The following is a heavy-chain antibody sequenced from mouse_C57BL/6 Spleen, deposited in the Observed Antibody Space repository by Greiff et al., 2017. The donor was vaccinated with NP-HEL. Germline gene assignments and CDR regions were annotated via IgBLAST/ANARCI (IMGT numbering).Heavy chain of an antibody. D-gene: IGHD1-1*01. CDR1: GYSFTDYN. CDR3: ARQGAYFGTNYAMDY. V-gene: IGHV1-39*01. CDR2: INPNYGTT. Sequence: EVQLHQSGPELVKPGASVKISCKASGYSFTDYNMNWVKQSNGKSLEWIGIINPNYGTTSYNQKFKGKATLTVDQSSSTAYMQLNSLTSEDSAVYYCARQGAYFGTNYAMDYWGQGTSVTVSS. J-gene: IGHJ4*01.